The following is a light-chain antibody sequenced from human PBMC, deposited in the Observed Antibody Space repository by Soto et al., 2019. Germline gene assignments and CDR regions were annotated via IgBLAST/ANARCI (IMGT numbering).Light chain of an antibody. CDR2: DVS. Sequence: QSALTQPRSVSGSPGQSVTISCTGTSSDVGGYNYVSWYQQHPGKAPKVMIYDVSERPSGVPDRFSGSKSGNTASLTISGLQAGDEADYYCCSYAGSPRYVLGTGTKLTVL. V-gene: IGLV2-11*01. CDR1: SSDVGGYNY. J-gene: IGLJ1*01. CDR3: CSYAGSPRYV.